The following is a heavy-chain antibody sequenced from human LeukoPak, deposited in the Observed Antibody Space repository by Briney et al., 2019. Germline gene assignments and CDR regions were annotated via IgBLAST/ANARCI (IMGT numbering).Heavy chain of an antibody. CDR3: VRGSLRLPRSTPDY. CDR1: GFSFTNYW. CDR2: ISSDGSVT. Sequence: GGSLRLSCAVSGFSFTNYWMHWVRQDPGKGLVWVSYISSDGSVTKYADSVKGRFTISRDNAVKTLYLQMNSLRVEDTAVYYCVRGSLRLPRSTPDYWGQGTLVTVSS. V-gene: IGHV3-74*03. D-gene: IGHD2-21*02. J-gene: IGHJ4*02.